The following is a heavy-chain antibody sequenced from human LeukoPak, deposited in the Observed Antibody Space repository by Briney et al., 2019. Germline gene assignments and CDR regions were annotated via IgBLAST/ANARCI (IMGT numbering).Heavy chain of an antibody. CDR1: GFTFSSYA. CDR2: ISGSGGST. V-gene: IGHV3-23*01. D-gene: IGHD3-10*01. J-gene: IGHJ4*02. Sequence: GGSLRLSCAASGFTFSSYAMSWVRQAPGKGLEWVSAISGSGGSTYYADSVKGRFTISRDNSKNTLYLQMNSLRDEDTAVYYCAKFVGYGSGSYYSPLDYWGQGTLVTVSS. CDR3: AKFVGYGSGSYYSPLDY.